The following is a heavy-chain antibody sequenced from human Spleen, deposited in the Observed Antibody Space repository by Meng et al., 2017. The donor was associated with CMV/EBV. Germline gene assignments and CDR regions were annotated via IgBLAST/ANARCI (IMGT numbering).Heavy chain of an antibody. D-gene: IGHD7-27*01. V-gene: IGHV3-33*06. CDR2: IWYDGSNK. J-gene: IGHJ6*02. CDR3: AKDQNWGGGMDV. CDR1: GFTFSRYG. Sequence: GESLKISCAASGFTFSRYGMHWVRQAPGKGLEWVAVIWYDGSNKYYADSVKGRFTISRDNSKNTLYLQMNSLRAEDTAVYYCAKDQNWGGGMDVWGQGTTVTVSS.